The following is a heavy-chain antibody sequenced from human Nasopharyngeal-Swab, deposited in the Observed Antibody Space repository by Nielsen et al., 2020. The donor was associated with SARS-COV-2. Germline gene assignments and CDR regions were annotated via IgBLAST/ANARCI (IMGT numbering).Heavy chain of an antibody. CDR1: GFTFSSYS. V-gene: IGHV3-21*01. Sequence: GGSLRLSCAASGFTFSSYSMNWVRQAPGKGLEWVSSISSSSSYIYYADSVKGRFTISRDNAKYSLYLQMNSLRAEDTAVYYCARDLGYIVGAQYYFDYWGQGTLVTVSS. CDR2: ISSSSSYI. J-gene: IGHJ4*02. D-gene: IGHD1-26*01. CDR3: ARDLGYIVGAQYYFDY.